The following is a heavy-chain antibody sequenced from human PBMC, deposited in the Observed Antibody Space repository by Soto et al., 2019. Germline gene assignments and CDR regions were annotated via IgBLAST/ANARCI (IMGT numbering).Heavy chain of an antibody. J-gene: IGHJ6*02. D-gene: IGHD3-3*01. Sequence: LRLSCAASGFTFKTYEMSWVRQAPGKGLEWISYITSTGYTRVYADSVKGRLTISRDNANNSLYLQMNSLRVEDTAVYYCARVLERGDYGMDAWGQGTTVTVSS. CDR1: GFTFKTYE. CDR3: ARVLERGDYGMDA. V-gene: IGHV3-48*03. CDR2: ITSTGYTR.